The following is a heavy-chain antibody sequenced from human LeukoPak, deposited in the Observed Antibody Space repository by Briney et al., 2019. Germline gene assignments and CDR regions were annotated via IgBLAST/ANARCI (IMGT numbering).Heavy chain of an antibody. Sequence: GGSLRLSCAASGFTFSSYGMHWVRQAPGKGLEWVAVISYDGSNKYYADSVKGRFTISRDNAKNSLYLQMNSLRAEDTALYYCASGSTVGYDYVWGSYRIDYWGQGTLVTVSS. D-gene: IGHD3-16*02. CDR2: ISYDGSNK. J-gene: IGHJ4*02. CDR1: GFTFSSYG. V-gene: IGHV3-30*03. CDR3: ASGSTVGYDYVWGSYRIDY.